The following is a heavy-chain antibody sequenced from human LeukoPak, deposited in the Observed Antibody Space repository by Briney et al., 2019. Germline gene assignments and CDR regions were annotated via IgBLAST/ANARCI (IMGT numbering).Heavy chain of an antibody. D-gene: IGHD2-15*01. CDR1: GFTVSSNY. CDR2: IYNSDGT. J-gene: IGHJ4*02. Sequence: GGSLRLSCAASGFTVSSNYMSWVRQALGKGLEWVSVIYNSDGTYYADSVKGRFTISRDNSKNTLYLQMNSLRAEDTAVYYCARDVRYCSGGSCSSWGPGTLVTVSS. CDR3: ARDVRYCSGGSCSS. V-gene: IGHV3-53*01.